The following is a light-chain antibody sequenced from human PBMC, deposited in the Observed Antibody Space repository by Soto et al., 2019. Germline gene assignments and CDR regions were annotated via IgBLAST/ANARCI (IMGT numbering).Light chain of an antibody. CDR2: GAS. CDR3: QQYGGAFIT. J-gene: IGKJ3*01. V-gene: IGKV3-20*01. Sequence: EIGVTQSAGTLSLSPGERATLSCRTSQSMISSYLAWYQQKPGQAPRLLIYGASNRATGVPDRFSGSGSETDFTLTITRLEPEDFAVYYCQQYGGAFITFGPGTKVEIK. CDR1: QSMISSY.